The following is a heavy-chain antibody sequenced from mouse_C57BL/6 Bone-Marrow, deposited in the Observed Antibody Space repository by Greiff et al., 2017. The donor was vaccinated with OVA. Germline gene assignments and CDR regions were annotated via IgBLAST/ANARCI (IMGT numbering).Heavy chain of an antibody. CDR2: IDPENGDT. CDR1: GFNIKDDY. Sequence: VQLQQSGAELVRPGASVKLSCTASGFNIKDDYMHWVKQRPEQGLEWIGWIDPENGDTEYASKFQGKATITADTSSNTAYLQLCSLTSEDTAVYYCTLTTVVATDYFDYWGQGTTLTVSS. J-gene: IGHJ2*01. CDR3: TLTTVVATDYFDY. D-gene: IGHD1-1*01. V-gene: IGHV14-4*01.